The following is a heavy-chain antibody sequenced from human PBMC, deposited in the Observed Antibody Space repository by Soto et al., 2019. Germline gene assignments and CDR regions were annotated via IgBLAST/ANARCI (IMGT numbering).Heavy chain of an antibody. V-gene: IGHV3-9*01. CDR2: ISWDSGRV. D-gene: IGHD3-10*01. CDR3: AKDYKGSGSYYGGYFDY. J-gene: IGHJ4*02. Sequence: EVQLVESGGGLVQPGRSLRLSCAASGFTFDDYAMHWVRQVPGKGLEWVSGISWDSGRVGYADSVKGRFTISRDNAKNSLFLQMNSLGAEDTALYYCAKDYKGSGSYYGGYFDYWGQGTLVTVSS. CDR1: GFTFDDYA.